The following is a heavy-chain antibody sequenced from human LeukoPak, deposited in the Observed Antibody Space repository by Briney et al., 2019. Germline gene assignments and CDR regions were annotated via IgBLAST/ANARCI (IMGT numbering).Heavy chain of an antibody. Sequence: SETLSLTCTASGGSISSYYWSWLRQPPGKGLERIGYIYYSGSTNYNPSLKSRVTISVDTSENQFSLKLSSVTAADTAVYYCARGFIGYCSGGSCLHFDYWGQGTLVTVSS. J-gene: IGHJ4*02. D-gene: IGHD2-15*01. CDR2: IYYSGST. V-gene: IGHV4-59*01. CDR1: GGSISSYY. CDR3: ARGFIGYCSGGSCLHFDY.